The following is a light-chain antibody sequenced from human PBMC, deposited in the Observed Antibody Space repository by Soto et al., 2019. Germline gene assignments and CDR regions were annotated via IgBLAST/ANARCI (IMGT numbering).Light chain of an antibody. V-gene: IGLV2-14*01. CDR2: EVS. CDR1: SSDIGGDDF. CDR3: SSYTRYYTWV. Sequence: QSVLTQPASVSGSPGQSITISCTGSSSDIGGDDFVSWYQQHPGKAPKILIYEVSNRPSGVSNRFSGSKSGYTASLTISGLLAEDEADYYCSSYTRYYTWVFRGGTQLTVL. J-gene: IGLJ3*02.